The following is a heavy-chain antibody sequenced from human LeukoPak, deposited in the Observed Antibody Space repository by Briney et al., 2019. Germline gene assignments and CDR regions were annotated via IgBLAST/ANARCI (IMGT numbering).Heavy chain of an antibody. CDR2: INSDGSAT. J-gene: IGHJ6*02. CDR1: GFPFSSYW. V-gene: IGHV3-74*01. Sequence: GGSLRLSCAASGFPFSSYWMHWVRQVPGKGLLWVSRINSDGSATIYADSVRGRFTISRDNAKDTLYLQMSGLRVEDTAVYHCASDSPYYGMDVWGQGTTVTVSS. CDR3: ASDSPYYGMDV.